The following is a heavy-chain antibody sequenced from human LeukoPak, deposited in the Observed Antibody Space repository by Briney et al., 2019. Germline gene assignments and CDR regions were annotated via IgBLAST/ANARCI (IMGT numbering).Heavy chain of an antibody. D-gene: IGHD1-7*01. J-gene: IGHJ3*02. V-gene: IGHV4-34*01. CDR1: GGSISGYY. CDR2: INHSGST. Sequence: AETLSLTCAVYGGSISGYYWSWIRQPPGKGLEWIGDINHSGSTNYNPSLKSRVTISVDTSKNQFSLKLGSVTAADTAVYYCARNYMGYAFDIWGQGTMVTVSS. CDR3: ARNYMGYAFDI.